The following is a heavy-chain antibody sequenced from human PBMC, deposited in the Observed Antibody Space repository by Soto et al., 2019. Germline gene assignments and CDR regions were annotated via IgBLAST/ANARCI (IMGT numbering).Heavy chain of an antibody. CDR2: INPIFGTA. CDR3: ARRGGDDYGWGSYED. CDR1: GRTFSSYA. J-gene: IGHJ4*02. D-gene: IGHD3-16*01. Sequence: QVQLLQSGAQVKKPGSSVKVSCKASGRTFSSYAISWVRQAPGEAREWMGGINPIFGTAKYTQKIQGTVTITADESPSTAYMELSSRRSEDTAVYYCARRGGDDYGWGSYEDWGQGTLVTVSS. V-gene: IGHV1-69*01.